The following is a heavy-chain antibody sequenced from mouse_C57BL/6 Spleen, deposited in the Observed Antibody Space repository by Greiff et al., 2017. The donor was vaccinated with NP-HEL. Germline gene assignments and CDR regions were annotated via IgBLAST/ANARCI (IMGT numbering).Heavy chain of an antibody. Sequence: QQPGQGLEWIGEIDPSDSYTNYNQKFKGKATLTVDTSSSTAYMQLSSLTSEDSAVYYCARRRISEGFAYWGQGTLVTVSA. J-gene: IGHJ3*01. CDR2: IDPSDSYT. V-gene: IGHV1-50*01. CDR3: ARRRISEGFAY.